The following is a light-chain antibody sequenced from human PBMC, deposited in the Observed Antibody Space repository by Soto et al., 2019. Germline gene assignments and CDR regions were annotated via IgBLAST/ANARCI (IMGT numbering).Light chain of an antibody. CDR2: GAS. CDR3: QHYHSGHRIA. J-gene: IGKJ5*01. V-gene: IGKV3-20*01. CDR1: QSVTTS. Sequence: IVLPPSPDTLSLSPVERATLSCRPSQSVTTSLAWYQQKTGQPPRLLISGASRRATGIPDRFSGSGSETDFTLTINRLEPEDLALYDCQHYHSGHRIAFGQGTRLEIK.